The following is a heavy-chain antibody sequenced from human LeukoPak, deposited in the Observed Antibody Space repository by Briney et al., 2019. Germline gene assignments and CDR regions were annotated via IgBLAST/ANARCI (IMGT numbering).Heavy chain of an antibody. V-gene: IGHV3-23*01. CDR2: TSGSGGNT. CDR1: GIAFSSYA. CDR3: AKHYSSSWHYFDY. Sequence: GGSLRLSCAASGIAFSSYAMSWVRQAPGKGLEWVSATSGSGGNTYYAGSVKGRFTISRDNSKNTLYLQMNSLRAEDTALYYCAKHYSSSWHYFDYWGQGTLVTVSS. J-gene: IGHJ4*02. D-gene: IGHD6-13*01.